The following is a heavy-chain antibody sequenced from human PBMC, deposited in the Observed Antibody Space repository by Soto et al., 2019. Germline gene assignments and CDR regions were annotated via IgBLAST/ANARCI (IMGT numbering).Heavy chain of an antibody. V-gene: IGHV3-20*04. D-gene: IGHD2-2*01. CDR3: ARGDAGDY. CDR2: IAANDVIT. CDR1: GFTFENYG. J-gene: IGHJ4*02. Sequence: EVHLVESGGGMVQPGGSLRLSCATSGFTFENYGVSWVRKAPGKGLEWVSGIAANDVITGYAESVSGRFTISRDNAKSSVYLQMNTLRVEDTAFYYCARGDAGDYWGQGTLVTVSS.